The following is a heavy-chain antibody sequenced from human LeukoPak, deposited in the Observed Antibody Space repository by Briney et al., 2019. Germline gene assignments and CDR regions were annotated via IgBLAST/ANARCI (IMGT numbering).Heavy chain of an antibody. J-gene: IGHJ3*02. V-gene: IGHV4-59*12. CDR2: IYYSGTT. CDR1: GGSINSYY. D-gene: IGHD3-3*01. CDR3: ASEERPYYDFWSGYGAFDI. Sequence: SETLSLTCTVSGGSINSYYWSWIRQPPGEGLEWIGNIYYSGTTSYNPSLKSRVTMSVDTSKNQFSLKLSSVTAADTAVYYCASEERPYYDFWSGYGAFDIWGQGTMVTVSS.